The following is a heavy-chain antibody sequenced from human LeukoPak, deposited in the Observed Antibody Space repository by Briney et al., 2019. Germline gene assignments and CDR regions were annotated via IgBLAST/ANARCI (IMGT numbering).Heavy chain of an antibody. V-gene: IGHV4-38-2*02. J-gene: IGHJ4*02. CDR2: IHDNGNT. CDR3: ATGGNTAVAGVLH. CDR1: GYSMRSVFY. D-gene: IGHD6-19*01. Sequence: SETLSLTCSVSGYSMRSVFYWGWIRQPPGKGLEWVGSIHDNGNTHYNPSLKSRVTISVDTSNNQCSLRVRSVTAADTAVYYCATGGNTAVAGVLHWGQGALVSVSS.